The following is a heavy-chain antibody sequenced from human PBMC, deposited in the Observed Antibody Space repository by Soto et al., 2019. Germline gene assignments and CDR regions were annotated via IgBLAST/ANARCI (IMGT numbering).Heavy chain of an antibody. CDR1: GGSISSGDYY. CDR3: ARECGSYGDYYYYYGMDV. CDR2: IYYSGST. J-gene: IGHJ6*02. V-gene: IGHV4-30-4*01. Sequence: SETRSLSCTVSGGSISSGDYYWSWIRQPPGKGLEWIGYIYYSGSTYYNPSLKSRVTISVDTSKNQFSLKLSSVTAADTAVYYCARECGSYGDYYYYYGMDVWGQGTTVT. D-gene: IGHD1-26*01.